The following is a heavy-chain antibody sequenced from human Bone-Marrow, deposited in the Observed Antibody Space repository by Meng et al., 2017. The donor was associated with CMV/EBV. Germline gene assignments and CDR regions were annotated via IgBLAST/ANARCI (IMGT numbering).Heavy chain of an antibody. V-gene: IGHV3-21*01. CDR1: GFTFSSYS. D-gene: IGHD1-1*01. J-gene: IGHJ4*02. CDR3: APLVQPPRPFDY. CDR2: ISSRSSYI. Sequence: GESLKISCAASGFTFSSYSMNWVRQAPGKGLEWVSSISSRSSYIYYADSVKGRFTISRDNSKNTLYLQMNSLRAEDTAVYYCAPLVQPPRPFDYWGQGTLVTVSS.